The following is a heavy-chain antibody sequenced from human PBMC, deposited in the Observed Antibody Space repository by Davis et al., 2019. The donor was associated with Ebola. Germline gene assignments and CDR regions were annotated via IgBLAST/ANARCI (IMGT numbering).Heavy chain of an antibody. V-gene: IGHV3-21*01. J-gene: IGHJ4*02. CDR1: GITFSSNS. CDR2: ISSSSSYI. CDR3: ARGELDSGDY. Sequence: PAGSLRLSCAASGITFSSNSMNWVRQAPGKGLEWVSSISSSSSYIYYADSVKGRFTISRDNSKNTLYLQMNSLRAEDTAVYYCARGELDSGDYWGQGTLVTVSS. D-gene: IGHD1-1*01.